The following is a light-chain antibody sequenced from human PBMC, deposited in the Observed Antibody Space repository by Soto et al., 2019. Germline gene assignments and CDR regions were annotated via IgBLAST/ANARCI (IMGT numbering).Light chain of an antibody. Sequence: QSVLTQPPSASGTPGQRVTISCSGSRSNIGRNYVYWYQHLPGTAPKLLIQTNNERPSGVPDRFSGSKSGTSASLAITGLQAEDEADYYCQSYDSSLSGVFGSGTKLTVL. CDR1: RSNIGRNY. V-gene: IGLV1-47*01. CDR3: QSYDSSLSGV. J-gene: IGLJ1*01. CDR2: TNN.